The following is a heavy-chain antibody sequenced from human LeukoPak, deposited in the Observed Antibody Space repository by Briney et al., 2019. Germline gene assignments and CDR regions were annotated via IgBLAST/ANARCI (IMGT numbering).Heavy chain of an antibody. CDR1: GFTFSSYG. J-gene: IGHJ3*02. D-gene: IGHD2-15*01. V-gene: IGHV3-33*01. CDR2: IWYDGSNK. Sequence: GRSLRLSCAASGFTFSSYGMHWVRQAPGKGLEWVAVIWYDGSNKYYADSVKGRFTISRYNSKNTLYLQMNSLRAEDTAVYYCARDYCSGGSCYSDAFDIWGLGTMVTVSS. CDR3: ARDYCSGGSCYSDAFDI.